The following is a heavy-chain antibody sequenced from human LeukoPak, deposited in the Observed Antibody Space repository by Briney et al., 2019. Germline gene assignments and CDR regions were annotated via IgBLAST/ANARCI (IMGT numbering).Heavy chain of an antibody. Sequence: SETLSLTCTVSGASISSSSYSWGWIRQPPGKGLEWIGGVYYSGETHYNPSLKSRVTISVDVSKNQFSLKLSPVTAADTAVYYCAKTGYGGNPFDSWGQGTQVTVSS. V-gene: IGHV4-39*01. J-gene: IGHJ4*02. CDR2: VYYSGET. D-gene: IGHD4-23*01. CDR1: GASISSSSYS. CDR3: AKTGYGGNPFDS.